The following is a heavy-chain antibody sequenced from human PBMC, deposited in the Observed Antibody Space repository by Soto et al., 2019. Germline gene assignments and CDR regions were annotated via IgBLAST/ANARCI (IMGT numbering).Heavy chain of an antibody. D-gene: IGHD6-13*01. V-gene: IGHV1-24*01. CDR2: FDPEDGET. Sequence: ASVKVSCKVSGYTLTELSMHWVRQAPGKGLEWMGGFDPEDGETIYAQKFQGRVTMTEDTSTDTAYMELSSLRSEDTAVYYCATVSSSSWLNYYYYMDVWGKGTTVTVSS. J-gene: IGHJ6*03. CDR1: GYTLTELS. CDR3: ATVSSSSWLNYYYYMDV.